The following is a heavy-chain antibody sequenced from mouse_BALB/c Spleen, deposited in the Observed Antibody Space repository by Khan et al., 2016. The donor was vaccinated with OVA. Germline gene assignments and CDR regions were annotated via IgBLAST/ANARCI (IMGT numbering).Heavy chain of an antibody. CDR1: GFSLPNYG. CDR3: ARQPYYHYNIMDY. J-gene: IGHJ4*01. V-gene: IGHV2-6-1*01. D-gene: IGHD2-10*01. Sequence: VELVESGPGLVAPSQSLSITCTISGFSLPNYGVHWVRQPPGKGLEWLVVIWSDGSTTYNSDLKSRLTISKDNSKSQVFLKMNSLQTDDTAMYFCARQPYYHYNIMDYWGQGTSVTVSS. CDR2: IWSDGST.